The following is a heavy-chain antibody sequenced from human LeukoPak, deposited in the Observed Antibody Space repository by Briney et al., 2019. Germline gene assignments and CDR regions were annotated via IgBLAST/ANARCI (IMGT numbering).Heavy chain of an antibody. D-gene: IGHD1-26*01. CDR2: ISYDGSNK. J-gene: IGHJ5*02. V-gene: IGHV3-30*04. Sequence: PGRSLRLSCAAFGFTFSSFAMHWVRQAPGKGLEWVAVISYDGSNKYYADSVKGRFTISRDNAKNSLYLQLNSLRAEDTAVYYCARSLVVGATYPYHWGQGTLVTVSS. CDR3: ARSLVVGATYPYH. CDR1: GFTFSSFA.